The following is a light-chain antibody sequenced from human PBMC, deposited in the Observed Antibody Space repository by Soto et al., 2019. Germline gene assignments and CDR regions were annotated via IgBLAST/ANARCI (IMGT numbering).Light chain of an antibody. CDR3: QQRSKWPLSVT. Sequence: EIVMTQSPATLSVSPGERATLSCRSSQSVTTNLAWYQQKPGQAPRLLIYDASNRATGIPARFSGSGSGTDFTLTISKLEPEDFALYYCQQRSKWPLSVTFGQGTRREIK. V-gene: IGKV3-11*01. J-gene: IGKJ5*01. CDR1: QSVTTN. CDR2: DAS.